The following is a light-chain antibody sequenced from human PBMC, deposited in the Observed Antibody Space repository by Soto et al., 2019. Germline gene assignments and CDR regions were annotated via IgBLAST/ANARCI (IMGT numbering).Light chain of an antibody. CDR3: QQYDNLPIT. Sequence: DIQMTQSPSSLSASVGDRVTITCQASQAINDYLTWYQQKPGKAPKLLIYEASNLETGVPSRFSGSGSGTHFTFTISSVQPEDIATYYCQQYDNLPITFGQGTRLEIK. V-gene: IGKV1-33*01. CDR2: EAS. J-gene: IGKJ5*01. CDR1: QAINDY.